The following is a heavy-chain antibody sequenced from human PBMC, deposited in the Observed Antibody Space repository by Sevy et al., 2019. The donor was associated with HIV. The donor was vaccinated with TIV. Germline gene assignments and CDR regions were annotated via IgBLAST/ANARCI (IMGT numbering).Heavy chain of an antibody. V-gene: IGHV3-11*04. CDR2: ISSSGSTI. CDR1: GFTFSDYY. D-gene: IGHD3-3*01. Sequence: GGSLRLSCAASGFTFSDYYMSWIRQAPGKGLEWVSYISSSGSTIYYADSVKGRFTNSRDNAKNSLYLQMNSLRAEDTAVYYCARSLNDRGGVTIFDILFDYWGQGTLVTVSS. J-gene: IGHJ4*02. CDR3: ARSLNDRGGVTIFDILFDY.